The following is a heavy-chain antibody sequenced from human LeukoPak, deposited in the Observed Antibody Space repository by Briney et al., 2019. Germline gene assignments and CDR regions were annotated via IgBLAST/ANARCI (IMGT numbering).Heavy chain of an antibody. CDR1: GGSVTSGDHY. D-gene: IGHD5-12*01. Sequence: SQTLSLTCTVSGGSVTSGDHYWSWIRQPPEKGLEWIGHLYDRGSSTVYNPSLKSRSTISMGASESQFSLRLSSVNAADTAVYYCARGRGYDYGIDYWGRGTLVTVSS. CDR3: ARGRGYDYGIDY. CDR2: LYDRGSST. V-gene: IGHV4-31*03. J-gene: IGHJ4*02.